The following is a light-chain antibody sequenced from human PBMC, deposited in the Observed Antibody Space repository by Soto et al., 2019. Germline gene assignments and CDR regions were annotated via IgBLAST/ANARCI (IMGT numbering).Light chain of an antibody. V-gene: IGKV3-11*01. CDR2: DTS. CDR3: QQRTNWPRSFT. J-gene: IGKJ3*01. CDR1: QSVSSY. Sequence: EIVLTQSPATLSLSPGERATLSCRASQSVSSYLAWYQQKPGQAPRLLIYDTSKRATGIPARSSGSGSGTDFTLTISSLEPEDFEVYYCQQRTNWPRSFTFGPGTKVDIK.